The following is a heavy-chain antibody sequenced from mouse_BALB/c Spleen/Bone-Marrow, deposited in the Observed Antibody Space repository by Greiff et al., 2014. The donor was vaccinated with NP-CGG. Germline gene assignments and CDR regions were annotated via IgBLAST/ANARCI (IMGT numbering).Heavy chain of an antibody. Sequence: VQLKESGAELVKPGASVKLSCTASGFNIKDTYMHWVKQRPEQGLEWIGRIDPANGNTKYDPKFQGKATITADTSSNTAYLQLSSLTSEDTAVYYCARYYYGSSYFDYWAQGTTLTVSS. V-gene: IGHV14-3*02. CDR1: GFNIKDTY. CDR3: ARYYYGSSYFDY. CDR2: IDPANGNT. D-gene: IGHD1-1*01. J-gene: IGHJ2*01.